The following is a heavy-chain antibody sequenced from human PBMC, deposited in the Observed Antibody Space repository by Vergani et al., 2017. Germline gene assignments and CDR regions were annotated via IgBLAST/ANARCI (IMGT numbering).Heavy chain of an antibody. CDR1: GFTSSYYG. D-gene: IGHD1-1*01. Sequence: QVHLVESGGGVVQPGRSLRLPCVVSGFTSSYYGMHWVRQAPGKGLEWVAVISYDGTQKYYADYVKGRFTISRDNSKSTLYLQMNSLRTEDTAVYYCATKSCGTPGCQIGYFSEWGQGTLVTVSS. J-gene: IGHJ1*01. CDR2: ISYDGTQK. V-gene: IGHV3-30*03. CDR3: ATKSCGTPGCQIGYFSE.